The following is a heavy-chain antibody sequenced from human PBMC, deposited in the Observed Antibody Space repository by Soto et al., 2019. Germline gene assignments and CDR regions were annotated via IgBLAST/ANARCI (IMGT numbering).Heavy chain of an antibody. D-gene: IGHD3-22*01. V-gene: IGHV3-7*03. Sequence: EVQLMESGGGLVQPGGSLRLSCAGSGFTFGADWMSWFRQAPGNGLEWVANINRAGDDRYYVDSVKGRFTISRDNPRNSLYLQMNSLRAEDTAVYYCTRDLDTRGSAPISEFWGQGTLVTVSS. CDR2: INRAGDDR. CDR1: GFTFGADW. J-gene: IGHJ4*02. CDR3: TRDLDTRGSAPISEF.